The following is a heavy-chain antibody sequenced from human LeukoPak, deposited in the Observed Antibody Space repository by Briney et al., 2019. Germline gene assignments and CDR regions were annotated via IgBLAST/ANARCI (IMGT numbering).Heavy chain of an antibody. CDR3: ARGPSGYYFDY. D-gene: IGHD3-22*01. Sequence: SETLSLTCTVSGGSISSYYWSWIRQHPGKGLEWIGYIYYSGSTYYNLSLKSRVTISVDTSKNQFSLKLSSVTAADTAVYYCARGPSGYYFDYWGQGTLVTVSS. CDR1: GGSISSYY. CDR2: IYYSGST. J-gene: IGHJ4*02. V-gene: IGHV4-59*06.